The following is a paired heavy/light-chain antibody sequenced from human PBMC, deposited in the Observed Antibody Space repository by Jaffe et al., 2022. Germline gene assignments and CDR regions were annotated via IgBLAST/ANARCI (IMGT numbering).Heavy chain of an antibody. Sequence: EVQLVASGGGLVQPGGSLRLSCATSGFSFSTYAIHWVRQAPGKGLEYVSSISSNGVTTYYANSVRGRFTISRDNSKNTLDLQMGSLRTEDMAVYYCAREVGGLRWSWAFDIWGQGTMVTVSS. CDR3: AREVGGLRWSWAFDI. D-gene: IGHD4-17*01. CDR1: GFSFSTYA. V-gene: IGHV3-64*01. J-gene: IGHJ3*02. CDR2: ISSNGVTT.
Light chain of an antibody. Sequence: QSALTQPPSASGSPGQSVTISCTGTSSDVGGHNYVSWYQQHPGKAPKLMIYEVTKRPSGVPDRFSGSKSGNTASLTVSGLQAEDEADYYCTSYAGTNNIVLFGGGTKLTVL. CDR2: EVT. J-gene: IGLJ2*01. V-gene: IGLV2-8*01. CDR1: SSDVGGHNY. CDR3: TSYAGTNNIVL.